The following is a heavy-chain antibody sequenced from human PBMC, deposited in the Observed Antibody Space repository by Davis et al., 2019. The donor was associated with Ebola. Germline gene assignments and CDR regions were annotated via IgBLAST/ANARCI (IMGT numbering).Heavy chain of an antibody. CDR2: ISWNSANT. D-gene: IGHD7-27*01. V-gene: IGHV3-9*01. CDR3: AKDWGSGYNFYGMDV. CDR1: GFGFDDYG. J-gene: IGHJ6*02. Sequence: PGGSLRLSCVASGFGFDDYGMHWVRQVPGKGLEWVSGISWNSANTGYADSVKGRFAISRDNAKNSLYLQMNSLRAEDTALYFCAKDWGSGYNFYGMDVWGQGTTVTVSS.